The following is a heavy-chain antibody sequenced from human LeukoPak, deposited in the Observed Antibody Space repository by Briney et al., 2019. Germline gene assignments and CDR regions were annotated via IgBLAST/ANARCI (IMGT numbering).Heavy chain of an antibody. J-gene: IGHJ5*02. CDR1: GFTFRTYG. CDR2: TNPNSGNT. D-gene: IGHD3-10*01. CDR3: ARGSGFDP. V-gene: IGHV1-8*03. Sequence: GGSLRLSCAASGFTFRTYGMHWVRQATGQGLEWMGWTNPNSGNTGYAQKFQGRVTITRNTSISTAYMELSSLRSEDTAVYYCARGSGFDPWGQGTLVTVSS.